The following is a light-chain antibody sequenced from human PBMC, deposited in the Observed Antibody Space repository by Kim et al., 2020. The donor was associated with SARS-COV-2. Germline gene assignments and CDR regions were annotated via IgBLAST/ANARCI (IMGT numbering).Light chain of an antibody. CDR1: SNNVGYQG. Sequence: QAGLTQPPSVSKDLRQTATLTCTGNSNNVGYQGAVWLQQHQGHPPKLLSYRDNSRPSGISDRLSASRPENTASLTITGLQPEDEADYYCSAWDSSLSIWVFGEGTQLTVL. V-gene: IGLV10-54*01. CDR3: SAWDSSLSIWV. CDR2: RDN. J-gene: IGLJ3*02.